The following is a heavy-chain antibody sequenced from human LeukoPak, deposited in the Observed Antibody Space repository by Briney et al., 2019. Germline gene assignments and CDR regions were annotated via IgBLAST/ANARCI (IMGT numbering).Heavy chain of an antibody. CDR2: INHSGST. V-gene: IGHV4-34*01. CDR1: GGSFSGYY. Sequence: SETLSLTCAVYGGSFSGYYWSWIRQPPGKGLEWIGEINHSGSTNYNPSLKSRVTISVDTSKNQFSLKLSSVTAADTAVYYCASSRYSSGWYPDYYYYYYMDVWGKGTTVTISS. J-gene: IGHJ6*03. CDR3: ASSRYSSGWYPDYYYYYYMDV. D-gene: IGHD6-19*01.